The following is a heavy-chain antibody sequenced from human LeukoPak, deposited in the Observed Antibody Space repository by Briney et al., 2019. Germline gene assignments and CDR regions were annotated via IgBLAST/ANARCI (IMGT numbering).Heavy chain of an antibody. Sequence: KPSETLSLTCTVSGGSISSSSYYWGWIRQPPGKGLEWLGSSYYSGSTYYHPSLKSRVTIIVDTSKNQFSLELSSVTAAVTAVYYCARAARDWFDPWRQGPLVTVS. J-gene: IGHJ5*02. CDR2: SYYSGST. CDR1: GGSISSSSYY. V-gene: IGHV4-39*07. CDR3: ARAARDWFDP.